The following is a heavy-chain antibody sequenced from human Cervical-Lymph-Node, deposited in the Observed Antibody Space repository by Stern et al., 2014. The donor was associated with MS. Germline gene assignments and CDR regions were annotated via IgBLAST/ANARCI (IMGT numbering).Heavy chain of an antibody. Sequence: EVQLVESGPEVKRPGESLKISCQASGYTFTSYWIGWVRQMPGKGLEWFAFIFPDGSDIRYSPSFQGQVTIPADKSSSTAYLQWNNLKASDTAIYYCARQRYFDYWGQGTLVTVSS. J-gene: IGHJ4*02. CDR3: ARQRYFDY. CDR2: IFPDGSDI. CDR1: GYTFTSYW. V-gene: IGHV5-51*01.